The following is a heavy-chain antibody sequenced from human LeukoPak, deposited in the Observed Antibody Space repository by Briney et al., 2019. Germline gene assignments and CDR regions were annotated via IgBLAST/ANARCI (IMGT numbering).Heavy chain of an antibody. V-gene: IGHV3-23*01. J-gene: IGHJ4*02. D-gene: IGHD4-23*01. Sequence: GGSLTLSCAASGFTFSTYAMGWVRQAPGEGLRWVSSISGNGVTTYYADSVKGRFTISRDNSKNTLYLQMNSLRAEDTALYYCAKALYGGNTVWGQGALVTVSS. CDR2: ISGNGVTT. CDR1: GFTFSTYA. CDR3: AKALYGGNTV.